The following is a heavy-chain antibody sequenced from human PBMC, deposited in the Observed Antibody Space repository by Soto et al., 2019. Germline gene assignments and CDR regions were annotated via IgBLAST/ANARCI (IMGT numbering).Heavy chain of an antibody. CDR2: IHGDGGKI. J-gene: IGHJ4*02. CDR3: ARDFYGGYTYGPGDY. D-gene: IGHD5-18*01. Sequence: GALRLSCAASGFMFSAYWMSWVRQAPGKGLEWVANIHGDGGKIYYVDSVKGRFTISRDNAKRSLYLQMNSLRAEDTAVYYCARDFYGGYTYGPGDYWGQGALVTVSS. V-gene: IGHV3-7*01. CDR1: GFMFSAYW.